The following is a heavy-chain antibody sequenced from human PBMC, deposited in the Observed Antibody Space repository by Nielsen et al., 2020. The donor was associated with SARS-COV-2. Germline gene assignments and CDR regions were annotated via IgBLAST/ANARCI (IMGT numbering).Heavy chain of an antibody. CDR2: IYHSGST. CDR3: ARAETHYDYVWGSYRHDAFDI. D-gene: IGHD3-16*02. V-gene: IGHV4-4*02. J-gene: IGHJ3*02. Sequence: WIRQPPGKGLEWIGEIYHSGSTNYNPSLKSRVTISVDKSKNQFSLKLSSVTAADTAVYYCARAETHYDYVWGSYRHDAFDIWGQGTMVTVSS.